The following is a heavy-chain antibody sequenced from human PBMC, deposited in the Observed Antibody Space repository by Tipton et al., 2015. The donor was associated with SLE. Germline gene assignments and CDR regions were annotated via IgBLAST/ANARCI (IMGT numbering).Heavy chain of an antibody. CDR1: GGSISSGSYY. J-gene: IGHJ4*02. Sequence: TLSLTCTVSGGSISSGSYYWSWIRQPAGKGLEWIGYIYTSGSTNYNPSLKSRLTISVDKSKNQFSLKLSSVTTADTAVYYCARDKLGGSYDYWGQGTLVTVSS. D-gene: IGHD1-26*01. CDR2: IYTSGST. CDR3: ARDKLGGSYDY. V-gene: IGHV4-61*09.